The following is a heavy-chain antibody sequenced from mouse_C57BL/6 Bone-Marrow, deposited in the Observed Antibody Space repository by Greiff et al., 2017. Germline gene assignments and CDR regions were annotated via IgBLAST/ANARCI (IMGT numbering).Heavy chain of an antibody. CDR2: IGPGSGST. CDR1: GYTFTDYY. V-gene: IGHV1-77*01. J-gene: IGHJ4*01. Sequence: QVQLQQSGAELVKPGASVKISCKASGYTFTDYYINWVKQRPGQGLEWIGKIGPGSGSTYYNEKFKGKATLTADKSSSTAYMQLSSLTSEDSAVYFCARRATMVTKGYYAMDYWGQGTSVTVSS. D-gene: IGHD2-2*01. CDR3: ARRATMVTKGYYAMDY.